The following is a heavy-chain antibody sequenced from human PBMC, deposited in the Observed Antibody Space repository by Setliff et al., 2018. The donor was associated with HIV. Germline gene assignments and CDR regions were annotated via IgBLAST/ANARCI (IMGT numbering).Heavy chain of an antibody. Sequence: GGSLRLSCAASGFTFSSYSLSWVRQAPGKGLEWVSYISSTSSTIYYADSVKGRFTISRDNAKNSLFLRMNSLRVEDTAVYYCAREGSGWDPGYWGQGSLVTVSS. D-gene: IGHD6-19*01. CDR1: GFTFSSYS. J-gene: IGHJ4*02. V-gene: IGHV3-48*01. CDR3: AREGSGWDPGY. CDR2: ISSTSSTI.